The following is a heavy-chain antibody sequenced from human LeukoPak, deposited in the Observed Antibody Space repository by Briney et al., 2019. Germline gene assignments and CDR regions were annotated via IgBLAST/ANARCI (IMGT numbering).Heavy chain of an antibody. CDR2: IKHSGST. CDR1: GGSFSGYY. Sequence: KPSETLSLTCAVYGGSFSGYYWSWIRQPPGKGLEWIGEIKHSGSTNYNPSLKSRVTISLDTSKNQISLALSSVTAADTAVYYCASALYFHLWSGYYTSDHYYYGMDGWGQGITVTVSS. CDR3: ASALYFHLWSGYYTSDHYYYGMDG. J-gene: IGHJ6*02. V-gene: IGHV4-34*01. D-gene: IGHD3-3*01.